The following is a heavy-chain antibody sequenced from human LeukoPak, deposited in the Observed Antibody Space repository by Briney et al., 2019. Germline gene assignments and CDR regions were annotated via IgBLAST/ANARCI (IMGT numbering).Heavy chain of an antibody. CDR1: GSTFNKNA. Sequence: GGSLRLSCVASGSTFNKNAMTWVRQAPGKGLEWVSGINAGGTTTYYVDAVRGRFTISRDNSNNTLYLQMNSLRVEDTAVYYCAKGGPYSRGYPYDSWGQGTLVTVSS. J-gene: IGHJ4*02. CDR3: AKGGPYSRGYPYDS. V-gene: IGHV3-23*01. D-gene: IGHD3-16*01. CDR2: INAGGTTT.